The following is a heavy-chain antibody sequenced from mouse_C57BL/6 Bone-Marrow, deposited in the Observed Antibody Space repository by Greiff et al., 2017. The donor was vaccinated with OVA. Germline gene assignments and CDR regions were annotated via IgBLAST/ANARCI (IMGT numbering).Heavy chain of an antibody. CDR2: IYPSDSET. CDR3: AREGVDGLDY. D-gene: IGHD2-3*01. Sequence: QVQLQQPGAELVRPGSSVKLSCKASGYTFTSYWMDWVKQRPGQGLEWIGNIYPSDSETHYNQKFKDKATLTVDKSSSTAYMQLSSLTSEDSAVYYCAREGVDGLDYWGQGTTLTVSS. CDR1: GYTFTSYW. V-gene: IGHV1-61*01. J-gene: IGHJ2*01.